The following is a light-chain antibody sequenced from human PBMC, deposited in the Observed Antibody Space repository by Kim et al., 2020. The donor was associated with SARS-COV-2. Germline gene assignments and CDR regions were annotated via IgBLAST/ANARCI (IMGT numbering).Light chain of an antibody. CDR2: GKN. CDR3: NSRDSSGNHLGV. CDR1: SLRNYY. J-gene: IGLJ1*01. Sequence: SSELTQDPAVSVALGQTVRITYQGDSLRNYYASWYQQKPGQAPVLVIYGKNNRPSGIPDRFSGSSSGNTASMTITGAQAEDEADYYCNSRDSSGNHLGVFGTGTKVTVL. V-gene: IGLV3-19*01.